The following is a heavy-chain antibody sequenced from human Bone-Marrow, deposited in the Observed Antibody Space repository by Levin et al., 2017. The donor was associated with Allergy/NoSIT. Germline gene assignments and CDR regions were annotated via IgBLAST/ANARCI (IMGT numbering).Heavy chain of an antibody. CDR3: AGSGSSFPYFDS. J-gene: IGHJ4*02. Sequence: SVKVSCKASGFSSSAMHWVRQARGQRLEWIGWILVDSGNTKYAQKFQERVTIMRDMSTSTAYMELSSLRSDDTAVYYCAGSGSSFPYFDSWGQGTLVSVSS. CDR1: GFSSSA. CDR2: ILVDSGNT. D-gene: IGHD3-10*01. V-gene: IGHV1-58*02.